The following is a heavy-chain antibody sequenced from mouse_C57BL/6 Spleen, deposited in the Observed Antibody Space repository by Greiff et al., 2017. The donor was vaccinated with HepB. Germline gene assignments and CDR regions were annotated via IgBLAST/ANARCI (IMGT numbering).Heavy chain of an antibody. CDR1: GYTFTSYW. D-gene: IGHD1-1*01. V-gene: IGHV1-55*01. CDR2: IYPGSGST. Sequence: QVQLQQPGAELVKPGASVKMSCKASGYTFTSYWITWVKQRPGQGLEWIGDIYPGSGSTNYNEKFKSKATLTEDTSSSTAYMQLSSLTSEDSAVYYCARYYYGSSWYFDYWGQGTTLTVSS. J-gene: IGHJ2*01. CDR3: ARYYYGSSWYFDY.